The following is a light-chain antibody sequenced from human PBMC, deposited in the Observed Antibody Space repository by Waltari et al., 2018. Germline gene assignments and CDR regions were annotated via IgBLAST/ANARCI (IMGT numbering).Light chain of an antibody. CDR1: QSVGSD. Sequence: EIVMTQSPATLSVSPGERATLSCRASQSVGSDLAWYQQKPGQAPSLLIYGASTRVTGVPARFSGGGSGTEFTLTISSLQSEDFAVYYCQQYNKWPPYTFGQGTKLEIK. CDR2: GAS. J-gene: IGKJ2*01. CDR3: QQYNKWPPYT. V-gene: IGKV3-15*01.